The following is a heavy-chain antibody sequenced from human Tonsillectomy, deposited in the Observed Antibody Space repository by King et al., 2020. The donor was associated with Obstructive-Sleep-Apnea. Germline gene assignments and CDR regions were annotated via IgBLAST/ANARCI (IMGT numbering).Heavy chain of an antibody. CDR3: ARECSGGSCDVHDACDI. CDR1: GFTFSSYW. V-gene: IGHV3-7*01. Sequence: VQLVESGGGLVQPGGSLRLSCAASGFTFSSYWMSWVRQAPGKGLEWVANIKQDGSENYYVDSVKGRFTISRDNAKNSLYLQMNSLRAEDTAGYYCARECSGGSCDVHDACDIGGEGTRGTVSS. J-gene: IGHJ3*02. D-gene: IGHD2-15*01. CDR2: IKQDGSEN.